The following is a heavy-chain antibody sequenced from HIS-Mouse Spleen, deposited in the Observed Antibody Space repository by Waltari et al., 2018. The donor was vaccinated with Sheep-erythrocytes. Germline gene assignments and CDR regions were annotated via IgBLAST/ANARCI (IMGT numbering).Heavy chain of an antibody. Sequence: QVQLQESGPGLVKPSQTLSLTCTVSGGSISSGGYYWSWIRQHPGKGLEGIGYSCYCGRTYYTPSLKRRVTISVDPSKNQFSLKLTSVTAADTAVYYCARDPLTGADYWGQGTLVTVSS. J-gene: IGHJ4*02. CDR3: ARDPLTGADY. D-gene: IGHD7-27*01. CDR1: GGSISSGGYY. V-gene: IGHV4-31*03. CDR2: SCYCGRT.